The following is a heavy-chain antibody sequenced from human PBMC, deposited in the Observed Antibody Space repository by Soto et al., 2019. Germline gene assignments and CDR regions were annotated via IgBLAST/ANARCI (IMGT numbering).Heavy chain of an antibody. CDR3: ARQIYDSDTGPNFQYYFDS. CDR2: IYPRDSDH. J-gene: IGHJ4*02. CDR1: GYSFTDYW. V-gene: IGHV5-51*01. D-gene: IGHD3-22*01. Sequence: GESLKISCKGSGYSFTDYWIGWVRQMPGKGLEWMGIIYPRDSDHKYSPSFQGQVTISVDESIDTAYLQWSSLKASDTALYYCARQIYDSDTGPNFQYYFDSWGQGTPVTVSS.